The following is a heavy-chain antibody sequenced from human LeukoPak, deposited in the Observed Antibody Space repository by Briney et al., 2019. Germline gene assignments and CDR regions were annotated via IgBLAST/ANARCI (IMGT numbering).Heavy chain of an antibody. CDR1: GYTFSNAW. CDR2: IYYSKNT. D-gene: IGHD5-18*01. CDR3: VSPRGFSYGYFDY. J-gene: IGHJ4*02. V-gene: IGHV4-38-2*01. Sequence: PGGSLRLSCAASGYTFSNAWMSWIRQAPGKGLEWIGSIYYSKNTYYNPSLKSRVTISADTSKNQFSLTLGSVSATDTAVYYCVSPRGFSYGYFDYWGQGTLVTVSS.